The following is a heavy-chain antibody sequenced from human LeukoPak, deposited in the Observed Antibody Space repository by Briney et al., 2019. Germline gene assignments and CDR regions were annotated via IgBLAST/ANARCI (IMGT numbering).Heavy chain of an antibody. CDR1: AGTFSSYA. Sequence: SVTVSFKSSAGTFSSYAISWVRQAPGQGLEWMGGIIPIFGTANYAQKFQGRVTITADESTSTAYMELSSLRSEDTAVYYCASSPRGYSSGWSYFDYWGQGTLVTVSS. CDR3: ASSPRGYSSGWSYFDY. J-gene: IGHJ4*02. V-gene: IGHV1-69*01. CDR2: IIPIFGTA. D-gene: IGHD6-19*01.